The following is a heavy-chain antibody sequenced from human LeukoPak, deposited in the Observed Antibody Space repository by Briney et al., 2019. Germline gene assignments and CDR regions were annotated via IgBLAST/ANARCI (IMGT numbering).Heavy chain of an antibody. CDR2: ISRTRSTI. CDR3: ARDRPEGPEYTSSSAPDY. D-gene: IGHD6-6*01. Sequence: PGLSLRLLCAAWGFTFRHYNVNGVRQAPGKGREWISYISRTRSTIYYSDSVKGRLTISRDNARNSLYLQMNSLRAEDTAVYYCARDRPEGPEYTSSSAPDYWGQGTLVTVSS. J-gene: IGHJ4*02. CDR1: GFTFRHYN. V-gene: IGHV3-48*01.